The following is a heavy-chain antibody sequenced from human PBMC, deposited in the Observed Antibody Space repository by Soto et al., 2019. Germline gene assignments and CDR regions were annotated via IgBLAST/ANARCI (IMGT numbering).Heavy chain of an antibody. CDR1: GYTFSTYA. V-gene: IGHV1-3*01. D-gene: IGHD1-1*01. CDR2: INGGNGHT. CDR3: ARGKGMEENYYYYGMDV. J-gene: IGHJ6*02. Sequence: QVQVVQSGAEVKKPGASVKVSCKDSGYTFSTYALHWVRQAPGQGLEWMGWINGGNGHTRYSQKLKDRVNISSNTTASKAYMELRGMRSEDTAVYYCARGKGMEENYYYYGMDVWGQGTTVTVSS.